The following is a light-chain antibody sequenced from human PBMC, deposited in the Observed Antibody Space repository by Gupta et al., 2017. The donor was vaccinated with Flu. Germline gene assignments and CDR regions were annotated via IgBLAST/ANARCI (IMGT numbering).Light chain of an antibody. V-gene: IGLV1-40*01. Sequence: QSVLTQPPSVSGAPGQRVTISCTGSSSNIGEGYDVHWYQQLPGRAPKVVIYGSSNRPSGVPDRFFGSKYGISASLAITGLQAEDEADYYCQSYDTSLSGWVFGGGTKVTAL. CDR3: QSYDTSLSGWV. J-gene: IGLJ3*02. CDR1: SSNIGEGYD. CDR2: GSS.